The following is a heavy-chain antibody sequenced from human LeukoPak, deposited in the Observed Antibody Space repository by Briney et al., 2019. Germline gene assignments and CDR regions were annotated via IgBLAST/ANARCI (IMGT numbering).Heavy chain of an antibody. CDR3: ARGRGSWYGSAWFDP. CDR1: GGSISSSSYY. Sequence: SETLSLTCTVSGGSISSSSYYWGWIRQPPGKGLEWIGYIYYSGSTNYNPSLKSRVTISVDTSKNQFSLKLSSVTAADTAVYYCARGRGSWYGSAWFDPWGQGTLVTVSS. CDR2: IYYSGST. V-gene: IGHV4-61*05. D-gene: IGHD6-13*01. J-gene: IGHJ5*02.